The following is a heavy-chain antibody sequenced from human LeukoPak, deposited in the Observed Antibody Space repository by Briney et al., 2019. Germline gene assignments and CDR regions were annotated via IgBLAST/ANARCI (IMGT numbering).Heavy chain of an antibody. V-gene: IGHV3-7*01. J-gene: IGHJ5*02. CDR1: GFTFSSYW. Sequence: GGALRLSCAASGFTFSSYWMSGLRQAPGKGLEWVANIKQDGSEKYYVDSVKGRFTISRDNAKNSLYLQMNSLRAEDTAVYYCARHSGGSSAFGQFDPWGQGTLVTVSS. D-gene: IGHD2-2*01. CDR2: IKQDGSEK. CDR3: ARHSGGSSAFGQFDP.